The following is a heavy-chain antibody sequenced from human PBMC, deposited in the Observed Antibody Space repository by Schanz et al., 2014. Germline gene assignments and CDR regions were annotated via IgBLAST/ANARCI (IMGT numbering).Heavy chain of an antibody. V-gene: IGHV3-48*01. D-gene: IGHD1-1*01. CDR3: ARGTDWNLHY. CDR1: GFAFSSYS. CDR2: ISSSGTTI. J-gene: IGHJ4*02. Sequence: EVQLVGSGGGLIQPGGSLRLSCTASGFAFSSYSMNWVRQAPGKGLEWVSYISSSGTTIYYADSVKGRFTISRDNAKNSLFLQMNSLRAGDTAVYYCARGTDWNLHYWGQGTLVTVSS.